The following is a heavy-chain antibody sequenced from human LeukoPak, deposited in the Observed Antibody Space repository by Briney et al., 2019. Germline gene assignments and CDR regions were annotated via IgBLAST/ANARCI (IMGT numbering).Heavy chain of an antibody. Sequence: SETLSLTCTVSGGSIRSYYYSWIRNPPGQGLERIGYIYYSGSTNYNPSLKSRVTISVDTSKNQVSLQMSTVTAADTAVYYCASGPRRQGSEFDYWGQGTLVTVSS. CDR3: ASGPRRQGSEFDY. D-gene: IGHD1-14*01. J-gene: IGHJ4*02. CDR1: GGSIRSYY. CDR2: IYYSGST. V-gene: IGHV4-59*12.